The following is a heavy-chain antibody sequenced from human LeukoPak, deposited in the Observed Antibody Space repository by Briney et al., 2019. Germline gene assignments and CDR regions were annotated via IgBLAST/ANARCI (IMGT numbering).Heavy chain of an antibody. CDR3: ASATVSYSYFDY. V-gene: IGHV5-51*01. Sequence: GESLKISCKASGYSFTTHWIGWVRQMPGKGLEWMGIIYPDDSDTKYSPSFQGQVTISADKSISTAFLQWSSLKASDTAMYYCASATVSYSYFDYWGQGTLVTVSS. CDR2: IYPDDSDT. J-gene: IGHJ4*02. CDR1: GYSFTTHW. D-gene: IGHD1-26*01.